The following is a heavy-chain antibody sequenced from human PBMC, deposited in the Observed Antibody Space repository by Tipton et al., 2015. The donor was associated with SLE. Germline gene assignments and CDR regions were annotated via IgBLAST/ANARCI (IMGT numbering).Heavy chain of an antibody. CDR1: GASLNTGTYY. CDR3: AREGCSSTSCYGYYYMDV. D-gene: IGHD2-2*01. Sequence: TLSLTCSVSGASLNTGTYYWSWIRQPAGKGLEWIGRISKSGRTDYSPSLKSRLSISIDTSKNQFSLKLSSVTAADTAVYYCAREGCSSTSCYGYYYMDVWGKGTTVTVSS. J-gene: IGHJ6*03. V-gene: IGHV4-61*02. CDR2: ISKSGRT.